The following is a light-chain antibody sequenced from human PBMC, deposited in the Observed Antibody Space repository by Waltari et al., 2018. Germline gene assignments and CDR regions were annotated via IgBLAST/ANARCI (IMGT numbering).Light chain of an antibody. CDR3: SSYAGSNNYWV. V-gene: IGLV2-8*01. CDR1: SSNVGGYTY. J-gene: IGLJ3*02. CDR2: EVT. Sequence: QSALTQPPSASGSPGQSVTISCPGTSSNVGGYTYVSWYQQYPGRAPKLMIYEVTKRPSGVPDRFSGSKSGNTASLTVSGLQADDEADYYCSSYAGSNNYWVFGGGTTLTVL.